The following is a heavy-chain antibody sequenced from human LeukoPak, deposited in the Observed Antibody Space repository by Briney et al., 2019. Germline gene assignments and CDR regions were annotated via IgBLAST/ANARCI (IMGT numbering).Heavy chain of an antibody. D-gene: IGHD3-10*01. CDR2: ISAYNGNT. CDR3: ARVSGGSGSYANWFDP. Sequence: ASVKVSCKASGYTFTSYGISWVRQAPGQGLEWMGWISAYNGNTNYAQKLQGRVTMTTDTSTSTAYMELRGLRSDDTAVYYCARVSGGSGSYANWFDPWGQGTLVTVSS. V-gene: IGHV1-18*01. CDR1: GYTFTSYG. J-gene: IGHJ5*02.